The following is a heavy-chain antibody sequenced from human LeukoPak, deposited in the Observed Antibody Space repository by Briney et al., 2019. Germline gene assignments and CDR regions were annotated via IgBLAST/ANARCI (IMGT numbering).Heavy chain of an antibody. V-gene: IGHV3-23*01. D-gene: IGHD3-10*02. CDR1: GFTFSSYA. Sequence: QPGGSLRLSCASSGFTFSSYAMSWVRQAPGKGLEWVSAISGSGGSTYYADSVKGRFTISRDNAKNSLYLQMNSLRAEDTAVYYCAELGITMIGGVWGKGTTVTISS. J-gene: IGHJ6*04. CDR2: ISGSGGST. CDR3: AELGITMIGGV.